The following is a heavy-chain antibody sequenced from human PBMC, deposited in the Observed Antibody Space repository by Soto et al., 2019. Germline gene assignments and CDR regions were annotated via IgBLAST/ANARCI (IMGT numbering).Heavy chain of an antibody. CDR1: GGSISSGGYY. D-gene: IGHD1-1*01. CDR3: ARDLVFGWNHQYGMDV. J-gene: IGHJ6*02. Sequence: QVQLQESGPGLVKPSQTLSLTCTVSGGSISSGGYYWSWIRQHPGKGLEWIGYIYYSGSTYYNPSLKSRVTISVDTSKNQLSLKLSSVTAADTAVYYRARDLVFGWNHQYGMDVWGQGTTVTVSS. V-gene: IGHV4-31*03. CDR2: IYYSGST.